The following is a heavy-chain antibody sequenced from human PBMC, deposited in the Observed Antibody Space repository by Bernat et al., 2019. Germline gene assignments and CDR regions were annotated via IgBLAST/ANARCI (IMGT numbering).Heavy chain of an antibody. D-gene: IGHD6-13*01. J-gene: IGHJ3*02. CDR3: ARASVLAAAGTETRDTFDI. CDR1: GGSISSGGYY. Sequence: QLQLQESGPGLVKPSEILSLTCTVSGGSISSGGYYWSWIRQHPGKGLEWIAYIYYSGSTYYNPSLKSRVSMSVDTSKNQFSLKLSSVTAADTAIYYCARASVLAAAGTETRDTFDIWGQGTMVTVSS. V-gene: IGHV4-31*03. CDR2: IYYSGST.